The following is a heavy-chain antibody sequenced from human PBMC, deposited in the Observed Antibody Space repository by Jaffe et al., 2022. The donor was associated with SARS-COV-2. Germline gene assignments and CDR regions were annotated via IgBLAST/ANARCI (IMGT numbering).Heavy chain of an antibody. Sequence: EVQLVESGGGLVQPGGSLRLSCAASGFTFSSYSMNWVRQAPGKGLEWVSYISSSSSTIYYADSVKGRFTISRDNAKNSLYLQMNSLRDEDTAVYYCARVLQLWLPNHLNDAFDIWGQGTMVTVSS. CDR3: ARVLQLWLPNHLNDAFDI. V-gene: IGHV3-48*02. J-gene: IGHJ3*02. D-gene: IGHD5-18*01. CDR1: GFTFSSYS. CDR2: ISSSSSTI.